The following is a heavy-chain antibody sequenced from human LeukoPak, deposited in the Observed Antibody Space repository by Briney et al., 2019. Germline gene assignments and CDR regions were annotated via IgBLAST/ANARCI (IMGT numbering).Heavy chain of an antibody. CDR1: GGSISSYY. CDR3: ARGESHYDFWSGFGY. Sequence: SETLSLTCTVSGGSISSYYWSWIRQPPGKGLEWIGYIYYSGSTNYNPSLKSRVTISVDTSKNQFSLKLSSVTAADTAVYYCARGESHYDFWSGFGYWGQGTLVTVSS. CDR2: IYYSGST. V-gene: IGHV4-59*01. J-gene: IGHJ4*02. D-gene: IGHD3-3*01.